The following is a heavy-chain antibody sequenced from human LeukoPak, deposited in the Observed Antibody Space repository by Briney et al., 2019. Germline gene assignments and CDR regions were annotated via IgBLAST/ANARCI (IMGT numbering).Heavy chain of an antibody. D-gene: IGHD6-19*01. J-gene: IGHJ4*02. V-gene: IGHV4-39*01. CDR3: ARRDSSGWYAN. CDR1: GGPISSSSYY. CDR2: IYYSGST. Sequence: SETLSLTCTVSGGPISSSSYYWGWIRQPPGKGLGWIGSIYYSGSTYYNPSLKSRVTISVDTSKNQFSLKLSSVTAADTAVYYCARRDSSGWYANWGQGTLVTVSS.